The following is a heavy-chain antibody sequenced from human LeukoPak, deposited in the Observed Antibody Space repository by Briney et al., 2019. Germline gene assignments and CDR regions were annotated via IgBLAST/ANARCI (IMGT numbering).Heavy chain of an antibody. CDR2: MKSNNGHT. J-gene: IGHJ4*02. V-gene: IGHV1-8*01. CDR3: ARGPPNWGMVGY. Sequence: GASVKVSCKASGYTFTSFDFNWVRQATGPGLEWMGWMKSNNGHTGYAQKFQGRVTMTRDTSISTAYMELSSLTFEDTAVYYCARGPPNWGMVGYWGQGTLVTVSS. CDR1: GYTFTSFD. D-gene: IGHD7-27*01.